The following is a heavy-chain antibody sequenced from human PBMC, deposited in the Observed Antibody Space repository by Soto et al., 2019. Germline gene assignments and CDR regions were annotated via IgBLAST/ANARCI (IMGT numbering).Heavy chain of an antibody. CDR2: ISYDGSNK. CDR1: GFTFSSYA. J-gene: IGHJ6*02. V-gene: IGHV3-30-3*01. Sequence: PGGSLRLSCAASGFTFSSYAMHWVRQAPGKGLEWVAVISYDGSNKYYADSVKGRFTISRDNSKNTLYLQMNSLRAEDTAVYYCARDKVRSRDPYGMDVWGQGTTVTVSS. D-gene: IGHD3-10*01. CDR3: ARDKVRSRDPYGMDV.